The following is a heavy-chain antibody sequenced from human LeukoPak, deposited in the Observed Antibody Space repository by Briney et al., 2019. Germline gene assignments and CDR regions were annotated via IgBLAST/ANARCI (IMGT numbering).Heavy chain of an antibody. V-gene: IGHV3-23*01. CDR3: VKGSMVGVLCCFDY. CDR1: GFTFSSYA. J-gene: IGHJ4*02. D-gene: IGHD3-10*01. Sequence: GGSLRLSCAASGFTFSSYAMSWVRQAPGKGLEWVSAISGSGGSTYYADSVKGRFTISRDNSKNTLYLQMNSLRAEDTAVYYCVKGSMVGVLCCFDYWGQGTLVTVSS. CDR2: ISGSGGST.